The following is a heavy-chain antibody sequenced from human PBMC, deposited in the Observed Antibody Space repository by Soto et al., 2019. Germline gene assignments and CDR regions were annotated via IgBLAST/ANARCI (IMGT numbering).Heavy chain of an antibody. CDR3: ARGGGWYDNAFDI. J-gene: IGHJ3*02. D-gene: IGHD2-15*01. V-gene: IGHV4-61*01. CDR2: IYYSGST. CDR1: GGSVSSGSYY. Sequence: SETLSLTCTVSGGSVSSGSYYWSWIRQPPGKGLEWIGYIYYSGSTNYNPSLKSRVTISVDTSKNQFSLKLSSVTAADTAVYYCARGGGWYDNAFDIWGPGTMVTVSS.